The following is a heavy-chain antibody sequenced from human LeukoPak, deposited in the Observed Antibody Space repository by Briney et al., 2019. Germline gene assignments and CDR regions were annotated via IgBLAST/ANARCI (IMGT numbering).Heavy chain of an antibody. CDR2: IRHDGSYQ. D-gene: IGHD3-22*01. CDR1: GFTFSRYG. V-gene: IGHV3-30*02. CDR3: AKNRDSSDYPRDFDF. Sequence: GGSLRLSCAAFGFTFSRYGMHWVRQTPGKGLEWVAFIRHDGSYQQYADPVKGRFTVSRDNSKDMVYLQMNSLRTEDTAVYYCAKNRDSSDYPRDFDFWGQGTLVTVSS. J-gene: IGHJ4*02.